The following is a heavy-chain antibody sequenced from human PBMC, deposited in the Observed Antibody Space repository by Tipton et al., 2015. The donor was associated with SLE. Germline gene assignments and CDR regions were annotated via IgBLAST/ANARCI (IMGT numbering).Heavy chain of an antibody. CDR2: IYYSGGT. CDR1: GDSITSGGFY. J-gene: IGHJ5*02. Sequence: TLSLTCSVSGDSITSGGFYWNWIRHLPGEGLQWIGYIYYSGGTSYNPALQSRVSMSVDMSKNQFSLRLSSVTAADTAIYYCVRSSYTTGACPYDTWGLGTLVTVSS. CDR3: VRSSYTTGACPYDT. D-gene: IGHD4/OR15-4a*01. V-gene: IGHV4-31*03.